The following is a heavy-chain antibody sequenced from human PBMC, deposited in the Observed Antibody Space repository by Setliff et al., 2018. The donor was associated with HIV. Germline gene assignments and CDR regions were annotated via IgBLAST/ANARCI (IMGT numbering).Heavy chain of an antibody. CDR1: GGSISTFY. CDR2: IYYSGRT. J-gene: IGHJ6*03. Sequence: NPSETLSLTCTVSGGSISTFYWSWIRQPPGKGLEWIGYIYYSGRTNYNPSLDSRVTMSVDTSKNQFSLKLSSVTAADTAVYYCARDAGEQLDVWGKGTTVTVS. CDR3: ARDAGEQLDV. V-gene: IGHV4-59*01.